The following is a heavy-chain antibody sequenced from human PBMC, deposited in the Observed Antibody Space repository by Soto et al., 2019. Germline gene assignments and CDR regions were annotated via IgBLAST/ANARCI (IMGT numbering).Heavy chain of an antibody. CDR1: GFTFSNYD. CDR2: ISGGGGRI. V-gene: IGHV3-23*01. J-gene: IGHJ4*02. CDR3: AKRPASLVCFDY. D-gene: IGHD2-2*01. Sequence: EVQLLESGGGLVQPGGYLRLFCAASGFTFSNYDMSWVRQAPGKGLEWVSTISGGGGRIYYADSVEGRFTISRENSKNTLYMQMNSLRAEDTAVYYCAKRPASLVCFDYWGQGALVTVSS.